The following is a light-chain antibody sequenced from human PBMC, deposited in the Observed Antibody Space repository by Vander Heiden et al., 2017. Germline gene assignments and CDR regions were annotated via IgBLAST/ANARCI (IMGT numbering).Light chain of an antibody. Sequence: DVQVTQSPPSLSASVGDGATITCRTRQRIGHYLSWYQQQPGRAPQLLISGASRLESGVSPRFRGSGSGTDFSLSISGLQPEDSATYFCQQTYPPMCPFGQGTKLEIK. V-gene: IGKV1-39*01. CDR1: QRIGHY. J-gene: IGKJ2*01. CDR2: GAS. CDR3: QQTYPPMCP.